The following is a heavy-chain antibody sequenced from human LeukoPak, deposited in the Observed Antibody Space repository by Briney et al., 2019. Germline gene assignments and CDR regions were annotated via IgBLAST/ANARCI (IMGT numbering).Heavy chain of an antibody. CDR3: ARDSRHHRFLYWDWFDP. Sequence: GGSLRLSCAASGFTFDSYSMNWVRQAPGKGLEWVSSISVGSRYIFYADSVKGRFTISRDNAKNSLYLHMNSLRAEDTAVYYCARDSRHHRFLYWDWFDPWGQGTLVTVSS. CDR1: GFTFDSYS. V-gene: IGHV3-21*06. J-gene: IGHJ5*01. D-gene: IGHD2/OR15-2a*01. CDR2: ISVGSRYI.